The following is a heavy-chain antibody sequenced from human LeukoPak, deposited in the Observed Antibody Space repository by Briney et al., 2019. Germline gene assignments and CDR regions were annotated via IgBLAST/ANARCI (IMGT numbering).Heavy chain of an antibody. CDR2: IIPIFHTT. V-gene: IGHV1-69*01. Sequence: GSSVKVSCKASGAIFSNYVISWVRQAPGKGLEWMGGIIPIFHTTNYAQKFQGRVMMTADESTSTAYMELSSLRSEDTAVYYCARDPGKNRIVGATQYYYMDVWGKGTTVTISS. D-gene: IGHD1-26*01. J-gene: IGHJ6*03. CDR3: ARDPGKNRIVGATQYYYMDV. CDR1: GAIFSNYV.